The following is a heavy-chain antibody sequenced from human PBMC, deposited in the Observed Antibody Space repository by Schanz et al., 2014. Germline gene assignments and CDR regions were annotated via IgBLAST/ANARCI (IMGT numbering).Heavy chain of an antibody. CDR1: GYAFSDYG. CDR2: ISPYTGNT. J-gene: IGHJ6*04. V-gene: IGHV1-18*01. Sequence: QVQLEQSGAEVKKPGASVKVSCKTSGYAFSDYGITWVRQAPGQGLQWMGWISPYTGNTNYAQTLQGRITLTTDTATSTAYMELRSLRSDDTAVYYCARAKRFGDMDVWGKGTTVTVSS. D-gene: IGHD3-10*01. CDR3: ARAKRFGDMDV.